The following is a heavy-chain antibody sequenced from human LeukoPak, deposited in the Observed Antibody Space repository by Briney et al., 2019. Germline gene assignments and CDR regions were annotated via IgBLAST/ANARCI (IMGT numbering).Heavy chain of an antibody. J-gene: IGHJ5*02. Sequence: ASVKVSCKASGYTFTGNYIHCVRQAPGQGLEGMGWITPNSGGTNYAQKFQGRVTMTRDTSISTAYMELTWLRSDDTAVYYCARDYSSQAFDPWGQGTLVTVSS. CDR3: ARDYSSQAFDP. D-gene: IGHD5-18*01. V-gene: IGHV1-2*02. CDR2: ITPNSGGT. CDR1: GYTFTGNY.